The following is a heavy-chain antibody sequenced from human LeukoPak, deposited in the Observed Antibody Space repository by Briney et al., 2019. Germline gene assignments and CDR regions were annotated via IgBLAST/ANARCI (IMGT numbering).Heavy chain of an antibody. CDR2: THTSGST. CDR3: ARIVYLDFWRDLRTKSYYYYMDV. D-gene: IGHD3-3*01. CDR1: SASMRNTY. Sequence: KASETLSLTCTVSSASMRNTYWSWIRQSAGKGLEWIGRTHTSGSTSYNPSLESRVTMSVDTSKNQFSLELRSVTAADTAVYYCARIVYLDFWRDLRTKSYYYYMDVWGKGTTVTVS. J-gene: IGHJ6*03. V-gene: IGHV4-4*07.